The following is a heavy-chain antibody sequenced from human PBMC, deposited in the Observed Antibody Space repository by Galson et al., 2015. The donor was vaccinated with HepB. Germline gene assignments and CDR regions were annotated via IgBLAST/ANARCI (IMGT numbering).Heavy chain of an antibody. CDR3: ARSIPGGDYGDYWYFDL. Sequence: TLSLTCTVSGGSINSHYWSWIRQPPGQGLEWIGYIYYTGTTNYSPSLKSRVTISVDTSKNQFSLRLNSVTAADTAVYYCARSIPGGDYGDYWYFDLWGRGTLVTVSS. CDR1: GGSINSHY. D-gene: IGHD4-17*01. V-gene: IGHV4-59*08. J-gene: IGHJ2*01. CDR2: IYYTGTT.